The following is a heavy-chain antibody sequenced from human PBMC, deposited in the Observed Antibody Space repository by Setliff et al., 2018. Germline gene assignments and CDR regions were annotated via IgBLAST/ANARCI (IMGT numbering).Heavy chain of an antibody. Sequence: PGGSLRLSCAASGFTFSRYWMSWVRQAPGKGLEWVANIKQDGSEKYYVDSVKGRFTISRDNAKNSLYQQMNSLRAEDTAVYYCAKTRGSNWNFFYYMDVWGKGTTVTVSS. CDR2: IKQDGSEK. CDR1: GFTFSRYW. V-gene: IGHV3-7*01. J-gene: IGHJ6*03. CDR3: AKTRGSNWNFFYYMDV. D-gene: IGHD1-1*01.